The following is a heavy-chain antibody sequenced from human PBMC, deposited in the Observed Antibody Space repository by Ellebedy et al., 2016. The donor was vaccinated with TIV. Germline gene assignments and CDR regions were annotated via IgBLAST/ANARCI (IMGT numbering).Heavy chain of an antibody. V-gene: IGHV1-3*01. CDR3: AYASLSGSYYYYGMDV. J-gene: IGHJ6*02. D-gene: IGHD1-26*01. Sequence: ASVKVSXXASGYTFTSYAMHWVRQAPGQRLEWMGWINAGNGNTKYSQKFQGRVTITRDTSASTAYMELSSLRSEDTAVYYCAYASLSGSYYYYGMDVWGQGTTVTVSS. CDR2: INAGNGNT. CDR1: GYTFTSYA.